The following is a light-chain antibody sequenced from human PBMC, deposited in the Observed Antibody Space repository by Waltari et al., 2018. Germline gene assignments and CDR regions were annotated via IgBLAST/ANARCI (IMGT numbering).Light chain of an antibody. CDR2: DAS. J-gene: IGKJ4*01. CDR1: QSVSSNY. Sequence: EIVLTQSPGTLSLYPGERASLSCRASQSVSSNYLAWYQQKPGQTPRLLIYDASSRATGIPDRFSGSGSGTDFTLTISRLEPEDFAVFYCQQYATSPLTFGGGTKVEIK. CDR3: QQYATSPLT. V-gene: IGKV3-20*01.